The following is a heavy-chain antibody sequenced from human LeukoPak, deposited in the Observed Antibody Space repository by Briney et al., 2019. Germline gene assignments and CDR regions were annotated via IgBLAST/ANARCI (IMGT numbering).Heavy chain of an antibody. D-gene: IGHD2-15*01. CDR1: GGTFSSYA. J-gene: IGHJ4*02. Sequence: GSSVKVSCKASGGTFSSYAISWVRQAPGQGLEWMGGIIPIFGTANYAQKFQGRVTITADESTSTAYMELSSLRSEDTAVYYCARDGPAYCSGGSCYSGYWGQGTLVTVSS. CDR2: IIPIFGTA. V-gene: IGHV1-69*01. CDR3: ARDGPAYCSGGSCYSGY.